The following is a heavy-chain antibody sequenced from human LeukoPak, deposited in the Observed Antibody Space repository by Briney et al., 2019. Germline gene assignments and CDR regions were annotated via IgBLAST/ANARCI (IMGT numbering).Heavy chain of an antibody. J-gene: IGHJ2*01. V-gene: IGHV4-59*08. CDR1: GGSISSYY. CDR3: ARLPGDYYDSSGYYYHWYFDL. CDR2: IYYSGST. Sequence: SDTLTLTCTVSGGSISSYYWSWIRQAPGKGLEWIGYIYYSGSTNYNPSLKSRATISVDTSKNQFSLKLSSVTAADTAVYYCARLPGDYYDSSGYYYHWYFDLWGRGTLVTVSS. D-gene: IGHD3-22*01.